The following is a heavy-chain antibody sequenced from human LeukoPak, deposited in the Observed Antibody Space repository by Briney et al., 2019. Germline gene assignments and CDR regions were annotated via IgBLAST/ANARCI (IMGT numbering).Heavy chain of an antibody. J-gene: IGHJ4*02. Sequence: EGSLRLSCAASGFTFSSYEVNWVRQAPGKGLEWVSYISSSGSNMYYADSVKGRFTVSRDNAKNSLFLQMNSLRAEDTAVYYCARVRVTVTTLDYWGQGALVTVSS. CDR2: ISSSGSNM. CDR1: GFTFSSYE. CDR3: ARVRVTVTTLDY. D-gene: IGHD4-17*01. V-gene: IGHV3-48*03.